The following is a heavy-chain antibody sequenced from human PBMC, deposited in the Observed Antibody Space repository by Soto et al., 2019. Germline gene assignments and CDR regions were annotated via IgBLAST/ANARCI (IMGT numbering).Heavy chain of an antibody. CDR3: ARDTRYYGSGSMYYFDY. D-gene: IGHD3-10*01. V-gene: IGHV3-20*04. Sequence: EVQLVESGGGVVRPGGSLRLSCAASGFTFDDYGMSWVRQAPGKGLEWVFGINWNGGSTGYADSVKGRFTISRDNAKNSLYLQMNSLRAEDTALYYCARDTRYYGSGSMYYFDYWGQGTLVTVSS. J-gene: IGHJ4*02. CDR2: INWNGGST. CDR1: GFTFDDYG.